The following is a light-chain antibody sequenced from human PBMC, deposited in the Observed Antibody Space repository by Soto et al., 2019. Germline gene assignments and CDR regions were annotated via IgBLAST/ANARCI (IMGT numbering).Light chain of an antibody. CDR1: QSVSSSY. J-gene: IGKJ4*01. V-gene: IGKV3D-20*02. CDR2: GAS. CDR3: QQRNNWPPVT. Sequence: EIVMTQSPAPLSVSPGERATLSCRASQSVSSSYLAWYQQKPGQAPRLLIYGASSRATGIPARFSGSGSGTDFTLTISSLEPEDFAVYYCQQRNNWPPVTFGGGTKVDIK.